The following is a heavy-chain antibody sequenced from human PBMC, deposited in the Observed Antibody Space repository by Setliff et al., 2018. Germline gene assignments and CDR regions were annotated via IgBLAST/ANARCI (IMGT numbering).Heavy chain of an antibody. Sequence: SETLSLTCTVSGGSISSGTFYWTWLRQPAGKGLEWLGRLHTSGTTVYNPSLKGRVTISVDTSKNHFSLKLTSVTAADTAVYYFRLAHCNDTTCEEALDYWSQGTLVTVSS. D-gene: IGHD1-1*01. CDR3: RLAHCNDTTCEEALDY. V-gene: IGHV4-61*02. CDR2: LHTSGTT. J-gene: IGHJ4*02. CDR1: GGSISSGTFY.